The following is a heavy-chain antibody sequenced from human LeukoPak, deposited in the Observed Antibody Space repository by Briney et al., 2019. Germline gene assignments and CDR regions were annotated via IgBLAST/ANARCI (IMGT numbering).Heavy chain of an antibody. D-gene: IGHD4-17*01. CDR3: ARDLRWPVTSLFDY. J-gene: IGHJ4*02. CDR1: GYTFTGYY. Sequence: ASVKVSCKASGYTFTGYYMHWVRQAPGQGPEWMGIINPTYGSTDYAQKFQGRVTMTRDTSTSTVYMELSSLRSEDTAVYYCARDLRWPVTSLFDYWGQGTLVTVSS. CDR2: INPTYGST. V-gene: IGHV1-46*01.